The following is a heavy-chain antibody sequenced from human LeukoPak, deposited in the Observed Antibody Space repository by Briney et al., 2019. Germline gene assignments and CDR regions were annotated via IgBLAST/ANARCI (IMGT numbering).Heavy chain of an antibody. V-gene: IGHV5-51*01. D-gene: IGHD1-26*01. Sequence: GESLKISCKGSGYSFTSYWIGWVRQLPGKGLEWMGIIYPGDSDTRYSPSFQGQVTISADKSISTAYLQWSSLKASDTAMYYCARRKRGKVGATIGTVDYWGQGTLVTVSS. CDR2: IYPGDSDT. CDR1: GYSFTSYW. CDR3: ARRKRGKVGATIGTVDY. J-gene: IGHJ4*02.